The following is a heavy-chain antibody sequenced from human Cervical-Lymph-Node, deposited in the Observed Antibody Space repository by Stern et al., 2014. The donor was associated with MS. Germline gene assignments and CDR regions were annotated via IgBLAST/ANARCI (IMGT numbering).Heavy chain of an antibody. CDR1: GFTFSSYA. CDR2: ISYDGSNK. Sequence: VQLVESGGGVVQPGRSLRLSCAASGFTFSSYAMHWVRQAPGKGLEWVAVISYDGSNKYYADSVKGRFTISRDNSKNTLYLQMNSLRAEDTAVYYCARDLDGDYKVSLAYYYYGMDVWGQGTTVTVSS. D-gene: IGHD4-17*01. V-gene: IGHV3-30*04. J-gene: IGHJ6*02. CDR3: ARDLDGDYKVSLAYYYYGMDV.